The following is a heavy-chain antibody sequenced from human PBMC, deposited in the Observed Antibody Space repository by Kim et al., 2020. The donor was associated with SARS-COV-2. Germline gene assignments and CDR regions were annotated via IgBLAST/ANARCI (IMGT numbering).Heavy chain of an antibody. Sequence: GGSLRLSCAASGFTFSSYAMHWVRQAPGKGLEWVAVISYDGSNKYYADSVKGRFTISRDNSKNTLYLQMNSLRAEDTAVYYCARQRETYDILTGPNFDPWGQGTLVTVSS. CDR2: ISYDGSNK. J-gene: IGHJ5*02. CDR1: GFTFSSYA. D-gene: IGHD3-9*01. CDR3: ARQRETYDILTGPNFDP. V-gene: IGHV3-30*04.